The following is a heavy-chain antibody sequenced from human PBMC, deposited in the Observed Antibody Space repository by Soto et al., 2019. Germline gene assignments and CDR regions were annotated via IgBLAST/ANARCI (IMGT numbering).Heavy chain of an antibody. CDR2: ISRSGSAI. V-gene: IGHV3-11*01. J-gene: IGHJ4*02. Sequence: GGSQRLSCTASGFNFRDYDRNWIRQAPGKGLEWVSYISRSGSAIYYADSVKGRFTISRDNAKNSLYLEMNSLRAEDTAVYYCARVTLPTKTTVVTYYFDYWGQGTLVTVSS. D-gene: IGHD3-16*01. CDR1: GFNFRDYD. CDR3: ARVTLPTKTTVVTYYFDY.